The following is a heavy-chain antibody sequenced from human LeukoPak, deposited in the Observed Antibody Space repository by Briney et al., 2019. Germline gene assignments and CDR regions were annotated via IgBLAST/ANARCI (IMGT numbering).Heavy chain of an antibody. CDR1: VFTFSSYA. CDR2: ISGSGGST. CDR3: AKALQDSSGYYDY. V-gene: IGHV3-23*01. Sequence: GGSLRLSCAASVFTFSSYAMSWVRQAPGKGLEWVSAISGSGGSTYYADSVKGRFAISRDNSKNTLYLQMNSLRAEDTAVYYCAKALQDSSGYYDYWGQGTLVTVSS. J-gene: IGHJ4*02. D-gene: IGHD3-22*01.